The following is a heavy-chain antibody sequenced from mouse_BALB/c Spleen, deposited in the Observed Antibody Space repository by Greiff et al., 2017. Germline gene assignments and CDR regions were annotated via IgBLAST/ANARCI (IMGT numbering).Heavy chain of an antibody. D-gene: IGHD1-1*01. Sequence: QVHVKQSGAELAKPGASVKMSCKASGYTFTSYWMHWVKQRPGQGLEWIGYINPSTGYTEYNQKFKDKATLTADKSSSTAYMQLSSLTSEDSAVYYCARGGFYYGSSNAMDYWGQGTSVTVSS. CDR3: ARGGFYYGSSNAMDY. CDR2: INPSTGYT. J-gene: IGHJ4*01. CDR1: GYTFTSYW. V-gene: IGHV1-7*01.